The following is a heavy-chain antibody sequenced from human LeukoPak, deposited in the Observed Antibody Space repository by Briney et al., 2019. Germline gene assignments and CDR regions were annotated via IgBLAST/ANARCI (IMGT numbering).Heavy chain of an antibody. CDR1: GFTFSSYA. Sequence: GGSLRLSCAASGFTFSSYAMSWVRQAPGKGLEWVSAISGSGGSTYYADSVKGRFTISRDNSKNTLYLQMNSLRAEDTAVYYCASTLTYYDFWSGYPVDYWGQGTLVTVSP. J-gene: IGHJ4*02. CDR3: ASTLTYYDFWSGYPVDY. D-gene: IGHD3-3*01. CDR2: ISGSGGST. V-gene: IGHV3-23*01.